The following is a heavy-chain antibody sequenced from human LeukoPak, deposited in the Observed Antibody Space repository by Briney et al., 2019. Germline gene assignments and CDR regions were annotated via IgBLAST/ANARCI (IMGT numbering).Heavy chain of an antibody. D-gene: IGHD4-17*01. J-gene: IGHJ4*02. CDR3: ARGDYGDYFDY. V-gene: IGHV1-69*01. Sequence: SVKVSCKASGGTFSSYAISWVRQAPGQGLEWMGGIIPIFGTASYAQKFQGRVTITADESTSTAYMELSSLRSEDTAVYYCARGDYGDYFDYWGQGTLVTVSS. CDR2: IIPIFGTA. CDR1: GGTFSSYA.